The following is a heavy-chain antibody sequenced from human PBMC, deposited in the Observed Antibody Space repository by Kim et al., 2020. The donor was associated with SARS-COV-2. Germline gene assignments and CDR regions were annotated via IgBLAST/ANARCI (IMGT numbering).Heavy chain of an antibody. D-gene: IGHD1-26*01. CDR3: ARGGVGPREAGFDY. J-gene: IGHJ4*02. Sequence: SETLSLTCTVSGGSISSGGYYWSWIRQHPGKGLEWIGYIYYSGSTYYNPSLKSRVTISVDTSKNQFSLKLSSVTAADTAVYYCARGGVGPREAGFDYWGQGTLVTVSS. CDR2: IYYSGST. V-gene: IGHV4-31*03. CDR1: GGSISSGGYY.